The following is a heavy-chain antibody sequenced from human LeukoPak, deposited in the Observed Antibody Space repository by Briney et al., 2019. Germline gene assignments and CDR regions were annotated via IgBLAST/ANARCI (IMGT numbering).Heavy chain of an antibody. V-gene: IGHV1-2*02. Sequence: ASVKVSCKAPGYTFTGYYIHWVRQAPGQGLEWMGWIYPYSGDTNYAQNFQGRVTMTRDTSISTAYMELSSLKSDDTAVYYCARDRNSGSSLDIWGQGTMLTVSS. CDR2: IYPYSGDT. CDR1: GYTFTGYY. CDR3: ARDRNSGSSLDI. D-gene: IGHD6-6*01. J-gene: IGHJ3*02.